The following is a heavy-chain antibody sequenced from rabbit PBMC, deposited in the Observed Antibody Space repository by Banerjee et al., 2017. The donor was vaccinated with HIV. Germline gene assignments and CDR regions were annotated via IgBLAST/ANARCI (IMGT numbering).Heavy chain of an antibody. CDR3: ARDLTGVTGWNFSL. V-gene: IGHV1S45*01. D-gene: IGHD7-1*01. CDR1: GLDFSSGYW. J-gene: IGHJ4*01. CDR2: IYTGSSGST. Sequence: QEQLEESGGDLVQPEGSLTLTCKASGLDFSSGYWICWVRQAPGKGLEWIACIYTGSSGSTYYASWANGRFTISKTSSTTVTLQMTSLTAADTATYFCARDLTGVTGWNFSLWGQGTLVTV.